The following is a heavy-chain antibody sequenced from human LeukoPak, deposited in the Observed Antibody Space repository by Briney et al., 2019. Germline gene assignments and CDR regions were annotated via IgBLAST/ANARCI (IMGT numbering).Heavy chain of an antibody. D-gene: IGHD6-19*01. CDR3: AKWSSGWSDGNFDY. CDR2: ISSTSSAI. Sequence: GGSLRLSCAASGFTFSSYSINWVRQAPGKGLEWVPYISSTSSAIYYADSVKGRFTISRDNAKNSLYLQMNSLRAEDTALYYCAKWSSGWSDGNFDYWGQGTLVTVSS. J-gene: IGHJ4*02. CDR1: GFTFSSYS. V-gene: IGHV3-48*04.